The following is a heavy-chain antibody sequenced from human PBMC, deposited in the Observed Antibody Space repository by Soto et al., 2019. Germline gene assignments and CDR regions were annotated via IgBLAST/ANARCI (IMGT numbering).Heavy chain of an antibody. D-gene: IGHD5-18*01. CDR2: ISVYNCDT. V-gene: IGHV1-18*01. J-gene: IGHJ4*02. CDR3: ARYPVRRHTARAWTYFDS. Sequence: QVQLGQSGDEVKKPGASVKVSCKASGYNFNTYGISWVRQAPGQGLELMGWISVYNCDTNYAQKFRGRVNMTTDTSTSTAYMYLGSRSSDDTAVYFCARYPVRRHTARAWTYFDSWGQGSLVTVSS. CDR1: GYNFNTYG.